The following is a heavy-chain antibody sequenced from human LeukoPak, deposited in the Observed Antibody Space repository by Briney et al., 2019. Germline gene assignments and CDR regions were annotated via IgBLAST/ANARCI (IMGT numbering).Heavy chain of an antibody. Sequence: GGSLSLSCAASGFTFDDYAMHWVRQAPGKGLEWVSGISWNSRNIVYADSARGRFTISRDNAKHSLYLQMNSLRAEDTALYSCAKGQAGGYTYGYMVIGDSYFDYWGQGTLVTVSS. CDR3: AKGQAGGYTYGYMVIGDSYFDY. CDR1: GFTFDDYA. V-gene: IGHV3-9*01. J-gene: IGHJ4*02. CDR2: ISWNSRNI. D-gene: IGHD5-18*01.